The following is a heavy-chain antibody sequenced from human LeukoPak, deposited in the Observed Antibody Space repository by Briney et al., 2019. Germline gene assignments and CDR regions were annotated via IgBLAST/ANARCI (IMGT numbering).Heavy chain of an antibody. J-gene: IGHJ5*02. V-gene: IGHV1-2*02. CDR3: ARDQTSLWFGGSHRRFDP. Sequence: EASVKVSCKASGYTFTGYYMHWVRQAPGQGLEWMGWINPNSGGTNYAQKFQGRVTMTRDTSISTAYMELSRLRSDDTAVYYCARDQTSLWFGGSHRRFDPWGQGTLVTVSS. CDR2: INPNSGGT. CDR1: GYTFTGYY. D-gene: IGHD3-10*01.